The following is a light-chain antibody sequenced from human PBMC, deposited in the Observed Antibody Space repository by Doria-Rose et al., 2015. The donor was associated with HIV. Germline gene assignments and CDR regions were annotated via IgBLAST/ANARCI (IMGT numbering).Light chain of an antibody. CDR3: HQYGTSWT. CDR2: DGS. CDR1: QSFSSTY. J-gene: IGKJ1*01. Sequence: TQSPGTPSLSPGERATLSCRASQSFSSTYLAWYQQKPGQAPSLLIYDGSTRATGIPDRFSASGSGTDFTLTINRLELEDFALYYCHQYGTSWTFGQGTKVEI. V-gene: IGKV3-20*01.